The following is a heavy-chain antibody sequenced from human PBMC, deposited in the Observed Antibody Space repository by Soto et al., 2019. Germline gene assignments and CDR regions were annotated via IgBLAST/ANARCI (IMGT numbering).Heavy chain of an antibody. V-gene: IGHV1-18*01. J-gene: IGHJ6*02. CDR1: GYTSSSYG. Sequence: ASVKVSCKALGYTSSSYGINWVRQAPGQGLEWMGWISVFNGDTKYAQKFQGRVAITKDPGTSTAHMELRSLRSDDSAVYFCATKDDHKDDQPYYYGMDVWGQGTTVTVSS. CDR3: ATKDDHKDDQPYYYGMDV. D-gene: IGHD3-16*01. CDR2: ISVFNGDT.